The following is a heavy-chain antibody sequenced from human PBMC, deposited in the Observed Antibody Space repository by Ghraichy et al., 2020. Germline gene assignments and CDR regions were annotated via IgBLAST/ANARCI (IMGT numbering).Heavy chain of an antibody. CDR3: ASGITRGAADF. CDR1: GHSITTYS. Sequence: ESLNISCTVSGHSITTYSWIWIRQPPGKGLEWIGYISYTEGTTYNPSLKSRVDISLDTSKNQFSLTLYTVTAADTAFYYCASGITRGAADFWGQGTLVTVSS. V-gene: IGHV4-59*13. D-gene: IGHD3-10*01. J-gene: IGHJ4*02. CDR2: ISYTEGT.